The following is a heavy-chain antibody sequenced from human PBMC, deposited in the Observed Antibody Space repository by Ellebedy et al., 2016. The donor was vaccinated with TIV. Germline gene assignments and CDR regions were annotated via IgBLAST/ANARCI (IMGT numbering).Heavy chain of an antibody. J-gene: IGHJ4*02. D-gene: IGHD1-26*01. Sequence: GESLKISXAASGFTFSSYSMSWVRQAPGKGLEWVSCIGGNGTTLYADSVKGRFTISRDNSKNTVLLQMDSLRAEDTAVYYCAKASGANYYFEYWGPGTLVTVSS. CDR3: AKASGANYYFEY. CDR2: IGGNGTT. CDR1: GFTFSSYS. V-gene: IGHV3-23*01.